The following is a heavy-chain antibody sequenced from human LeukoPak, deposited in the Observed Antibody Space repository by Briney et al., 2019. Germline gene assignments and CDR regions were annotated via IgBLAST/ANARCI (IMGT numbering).Heavy chain of an antibody. CDR3: AKGEYYDSSGYYYAKAEYFQH. D-gene: IGHD3-22*01. Sequence: GGSLRLSCAASGFTFSSYAMSWVRQAPGKGLEWVSAIGGSGGSTYYADSVKGRFTISRDNSKNTLYLQMNSLRAEDTAVYYCAKGEYYDSSGYYYAKAEYFQHWGQGTLVTVSS. CDR1: GFTFSSYA. CDR2: IGGSGGST. V-gene: IGHV3-23*01. J-gene: IGHJ1*01.